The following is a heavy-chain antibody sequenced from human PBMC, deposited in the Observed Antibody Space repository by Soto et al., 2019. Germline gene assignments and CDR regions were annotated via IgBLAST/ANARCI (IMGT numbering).Heavy chain of an antibody. CDR1: GGSISSYY. V-gene: IGHV4-59*01. CDR3: ATLLVGNGGRRY. D-gene: IGHD2-15*01. Sequence: ETLSLTCTVSGGSISSYYWSWIRQPPGKGLEWIGYIYYRGSTNYNPSLKSRVTMSIDTSTNQLSLRLSSVTAADTAVYYCATLLVGNGGRRYWGQGILVTVS. J-gene: IGHJ4*02. CDR2: IYYRGST.